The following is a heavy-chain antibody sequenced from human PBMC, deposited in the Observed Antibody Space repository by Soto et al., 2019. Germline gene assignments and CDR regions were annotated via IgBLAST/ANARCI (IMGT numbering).Heavy chain of an antibody. D-gene: IGHD3-10*01. V-gene: IGHV4-30-2*01. CDR3: ARGVVRGVISWFDP. Sequence: PSETLSLTCAVSGGSISSGGYSWSWIRQPPGKGLEWIGYIYHSGSTYYNPSLKSRVTISVDRSKNQFSLKLSSVTAADTAVYYCARGVVRGVISWFDPWGQGTLVTVPS. J-gene: IGHJ5*02. CDR2: IYHSGST. CDR1: GGSISSGGYS.